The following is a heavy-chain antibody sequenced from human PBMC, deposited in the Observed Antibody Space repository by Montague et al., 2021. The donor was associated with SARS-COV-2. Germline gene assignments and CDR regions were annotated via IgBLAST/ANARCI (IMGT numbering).Heavy chain of an antibody. V-gene: IGHV4-59*01. CDR1: GGSISSYY. D-gene: IGHD7-27*01. CDR3: ARGRDQLGWFDP. CDR2: MPYSGTT. Sequence: SETRSLTCTVSGGSISSYYWSWIRQPPGKGLEWIGYMPYSGTTNYNPSLRSRLTMSIDTSKDQLSLKLSSLTAADAAVYYCARGRDQLGWFDPWGQGTLVTVSS. J-gene: IGHJ5*02.